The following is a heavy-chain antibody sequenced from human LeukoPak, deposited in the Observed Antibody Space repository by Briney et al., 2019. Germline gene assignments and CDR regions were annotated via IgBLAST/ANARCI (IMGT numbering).Heavy chain of an antibody. Sequence: GGSLRLSCAASGFTFSSYSMNWVRQAPGTGLEWISYISSSSNTKSYANSVKGRFTISRDNAKNSLYLQMNSLRDEDTAVYYCVKTSYYDNSLYGMDVWGQGTTVTVSS. CDR2: ISSSSNTK. CDR1: GFTFSSYS. V-gene: IGHV3-48*02. D-gene: IGHD3-22*01. J-gene: IGHJ6*02. CDR3: VKTSYYDNSLYGMDV.